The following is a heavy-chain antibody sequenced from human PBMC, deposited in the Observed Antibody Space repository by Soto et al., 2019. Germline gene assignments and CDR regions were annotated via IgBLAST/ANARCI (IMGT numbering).Heavy chain of an antibody. V-gene: IGHV1-18*04. CDR1: GDTFTCHG. J-gene: IGHJ5*02. D-gene: IGHD3-9*01. Sequence: GASVKVSCKASGDTFTCHGISSVRQAPGQGLEWMGWISAYNGKTNYAQKLQGRVTMTTDTSTSTAYMELRSLRSDDTAVYYCARDKEDYDILTGPWRQGTPVTVSS. CDR2: ISAYNGKT. CDR3: ARDKEDYDILTGP.